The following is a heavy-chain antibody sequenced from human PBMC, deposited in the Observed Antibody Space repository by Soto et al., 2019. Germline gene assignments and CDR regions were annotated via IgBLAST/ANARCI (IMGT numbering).Heavy chain of an antibody. CDR2: IYSGGST. J-gene: IGHJ4*02. Sequence: EEQLVESGGDLVQPGGSLRLSCAASGFTVSDNYMSWVRQAPGKGLEWVSLIYSGGSTYYADSVKGRFTISRDSSKNTLYLQLNSLRADDTAMYYCAAYRHTVYWCQGTLFTVSA. CDR1: GFTVSDNY. V-gene: IGHV3-66*01. CDR3: AAYRHTVY. D-gene: IGHD3-16*02.